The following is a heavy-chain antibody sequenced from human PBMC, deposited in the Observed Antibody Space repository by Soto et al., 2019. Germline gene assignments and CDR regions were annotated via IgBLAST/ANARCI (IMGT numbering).Heavy chain of an antibody. J-gene: IGHJ6*02. D-gene: IGHD3-10*02. CDR3: ARDKCSWCYDYYHYGMYV. CDR1: QECLSRTENY. Sequence: LSRPVYQECLSRTENYYGVFCQKTKKGLEWIGSFYYSGSTYYNPSIKSRVTISVDTSKNQFSLKLSSVTAADTAVYYCARDKCSWCYDYYHYGMYVCCQGTTVTVSS. CDR2: FYYSGST. V-gene: IGHV4-39*07.